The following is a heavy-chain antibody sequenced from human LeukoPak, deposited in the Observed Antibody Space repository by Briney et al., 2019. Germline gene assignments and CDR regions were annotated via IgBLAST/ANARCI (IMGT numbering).Heavy chain of an antibody. J-gene: IGHJ4*02. D-gene: IGHD6-19*01. CDR1: GYTFINYD. CDR2: MNPNSGNT. V-gene: IGHV1-8*03. Sequence: ASVKVSCKASGYTFINYDINWVRQATGQGLEWMGWMNPNSGNTGYAQKFQGRVTITRNTSISTAYMELSSLRSDDTAVYYCARAPSWGGLSSGSYYFDYWGQGTLVTVSS. CDR3: ARAPSWGGLSSGSYYFDY.